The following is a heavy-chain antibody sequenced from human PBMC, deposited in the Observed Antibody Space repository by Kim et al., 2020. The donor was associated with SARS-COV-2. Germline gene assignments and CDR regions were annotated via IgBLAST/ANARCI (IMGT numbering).Heavy chain of an antibody. V-gene: IGHV3-9*01. D-gene: IGHD2-2*01. J-gene: IGHJ6*02. CDR3: ATISSTSWSHYDMDV. CDR1: GFTFDDYA. CDR2: ISWNSGSI. Sequence: GGSLRLSCAASGFTFDDYAMHWVRQAPGKGLEWVSGISWNSGSIGYADSVKGRFTISRDNAKNSLYLQMNSLRAEDTALYYCATISSTSWSHYDMDVWG.